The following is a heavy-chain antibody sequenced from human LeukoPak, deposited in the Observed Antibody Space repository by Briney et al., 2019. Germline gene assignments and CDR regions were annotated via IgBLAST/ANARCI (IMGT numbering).Heavy chain of an antibody. V-gene: IGHV3-30*02. Sequence: PGGSLRLSCAASGFTFSNYGIHWVRQAPGKGLEWVAFVRSDGGIKYYADSVKGRFTISRDNSRITVYLQMNSLRAEDTAVYHCAKDLPAAYFDYWGQGTLVTVSS. CDR2: VRSDGGIK. D-gene: IGHD2-2*01. CDR3: AKDLPAAYFDY. J-gene: IGHJ4*02. CDR1: GFTFSNYG.